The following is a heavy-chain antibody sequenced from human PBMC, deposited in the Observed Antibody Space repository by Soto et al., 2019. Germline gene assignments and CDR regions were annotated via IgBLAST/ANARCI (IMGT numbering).Heavy chain of an antibody. Sequence: PSETLSLTCTVSGGSISSYYWSWIRQPPGKGLEWIGYIYYSGSTNYNPSLKSRVTISVDTSKNQFSLKLSSVTAADTAVYYCARGLVVRGVIGFDYWGQGTLVTVSS. D-gene: IGHD3-10*01. V-gene: IGHV4-59*08. J-gene: IGHJ4*02. CDR1: GGSISSYY. CDR2: IYYSGST. CDR3: ARGLVVRGVIGFDY.